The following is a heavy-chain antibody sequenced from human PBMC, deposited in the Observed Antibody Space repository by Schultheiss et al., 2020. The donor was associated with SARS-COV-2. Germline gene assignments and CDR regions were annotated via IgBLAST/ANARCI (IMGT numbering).Heavy chain of an antibody. CDR1: GFTFSSYD. CDR3: ARSGTDRIVGATHY. J-gene: IGHJ4*02. D-gene: IGHD1-26*01. V-gene: IGHV3-13*04. CDR2: IGTAGDT. Sequence: GGSLRLSCAASGFTFSSYDMHWVRQATGKGLEWVSAIGTAGDTYYPGSVKGRFTISRENAKNSLYLQMNSLRAEDTALYYCARSGTDRIVGATHYWGQGTLVTVSS.